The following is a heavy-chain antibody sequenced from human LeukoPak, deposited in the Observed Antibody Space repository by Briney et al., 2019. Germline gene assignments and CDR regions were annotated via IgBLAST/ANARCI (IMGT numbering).Heavy chain of an antibody. CDR3: ARAGDESTGHYDSLHF. D-gene: IGHD2-8*02. Sequence: GASVKVSCKASGYTFDENHIHWVRQVPGQGPEWMGWINPKGGATDSAQQFQGRLTMTRDTSIGTASMDLSGLRLDDTGIYYCARAGDESTGHYDSLHFWGQGTMVTVSS. V-gene: IGHV1-2*02. CDR1: GYTFDENH. CDR2: INPKGGAT. J-gene: IGHJ3*01.